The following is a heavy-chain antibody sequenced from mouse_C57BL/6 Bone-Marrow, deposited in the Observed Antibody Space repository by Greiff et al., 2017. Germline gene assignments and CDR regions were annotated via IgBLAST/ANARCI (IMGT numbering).Heavy chain of an antibody. CDR1: EYEFPSHD. V-gene: IGHV5-2*01. CDR2: INSDGGST. D-gene: IGHD1-1*01. J-gene: IGHJ1*03. CDR3: ARDQIYYYGSSYGYFDV. Sequence: EVQVVESGGGLVQPGESLKLSCESNEYEFPSHDMSWVRKTPEKRLELVAAINSDGGSTYYPDTMERRFIISRDNTKKTLYLQMSSLRSEDTALYYCARDQIYYYGSSYGYFDVWGTGTTVTVSS.